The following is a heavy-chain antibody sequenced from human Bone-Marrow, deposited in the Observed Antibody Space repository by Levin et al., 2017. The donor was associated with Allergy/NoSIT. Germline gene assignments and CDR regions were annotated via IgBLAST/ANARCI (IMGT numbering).Heavy chain of an antibody. V-gene: IGHV1-69*13. CDR3: ARGRGSQLLLAQLYFDN. Sequence: ASVKVSCKASRDSFNSYGISWVRQAPGQGLEWVGGIIPIFGTPKYAQKFQGSVTITADESTGTVSMELTTLRSEETAIYYCARGRGSQLLLAQLYFDNWGQGTLVTVSS. CDR2: IIPIFGTP. D-gene: IGHD2-15*01. CDR1: RDSFNSYG. J-gene: IGHJ4*02.